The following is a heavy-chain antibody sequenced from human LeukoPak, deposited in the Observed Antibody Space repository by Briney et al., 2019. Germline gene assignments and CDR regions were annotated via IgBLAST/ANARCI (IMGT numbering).Heavy chain of an antibody. CDR2: MNPNSGNT. CDR3: ARASSSWYSDYCYAMDV. V-gene: IGHV1-8*01. CDR1: GYTFTSYD. Sequence: ASVKVSCKASGYTFTSYDVNWVRQATGQGLEWMGWMNPNSGNTGYAQKFQGRVTMTSNTSISTAYMELTSLTSEDTAVYYCARASSSWYSDYCYAMDVWGQGTTVTVSS. D-gene: IGHD6-13*01. J-gene: IGHJ6*02.